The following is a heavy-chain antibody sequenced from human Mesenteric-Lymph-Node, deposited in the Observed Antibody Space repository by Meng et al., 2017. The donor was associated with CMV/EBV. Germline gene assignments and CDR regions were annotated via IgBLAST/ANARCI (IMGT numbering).Heavy chain of an antibody. CDR2: MNPNSGNT. D-gene: IGHD4-23*01. CDR1: GYTLTSYD. Sequence: ASVKVSCKASGYTLTSYDINWVRQATGQGLEWMGWMNPNSGNTGYAQKLQGRVTMTRNTSISTAYMELSSLRSEDTAVYYCARGRAGLSNYGGKRSWFDPWGQGTLVTVSS. J-gene: IGHJ5*02. CDR3: ARGRAGLSNYGGKRSWFDP. V-gene: IGHV1-8*01.